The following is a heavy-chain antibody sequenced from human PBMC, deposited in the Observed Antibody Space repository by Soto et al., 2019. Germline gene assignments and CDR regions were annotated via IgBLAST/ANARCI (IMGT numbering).Heavy chain of an antibody. CDR3: ARERPSRWYFDY. J-gene: IGHJ4*02. CDR2: ISYDGSNK. CDR1: GFTFSSYA. Sequence: QVQLVESGGGVVQPGRSLRLSCAASGFTFSSYAMHWVRQAPGKGLEWVAVISYDGSNKYYADSVKGRFTISRDNSKNLLYLQMNSLRADDSAVYYCARERPSRWYFDYWGQGTLVTVSS. V-gene: IGHV3-30-3*01. D-gene: IGHD4-17*01.